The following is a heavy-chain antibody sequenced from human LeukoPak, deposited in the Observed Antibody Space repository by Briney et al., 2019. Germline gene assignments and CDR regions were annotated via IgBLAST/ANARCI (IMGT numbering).Heavy chain of an antibody. CDR1: GFTFSSYI. J-gene: IGHJ6*03. V-gene: IGHV3-21*01. Sequence: GGSLRLSCAASGFTFSSYIMNWVRQAPGKGLEWVSSISSSSSYIYYADSVKGRFTISRDNAKNSLYLQMNSLRAEDTAVYYCARDRTDNYYYYYMDVWGKGTTVTVSS. CDR2: ISSSSSYI. CDR3: ARDRTDNYYYYYMDV.